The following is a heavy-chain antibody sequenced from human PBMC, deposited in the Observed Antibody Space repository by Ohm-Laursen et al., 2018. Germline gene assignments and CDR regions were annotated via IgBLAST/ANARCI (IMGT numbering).Heavy chain of an antibody. CDR1: GESISGYY. J-gene: IGHJ4*02. D-gene: IGHD6-19*01. CDR3: ARHYIYSGGSYFDH. V-gene: IGHV4-59*08. Sequence: SETLSLTCTVSGESISGYYWNWIRQPPGKGLEWIGYIYYRGTTNYNPSLKSRVTISVDTSENQFSLRLSSVTAADKAVYYCARHYIYSGGSYFDHWGQGMLVSVSS. CDR2: IYYRGTT.